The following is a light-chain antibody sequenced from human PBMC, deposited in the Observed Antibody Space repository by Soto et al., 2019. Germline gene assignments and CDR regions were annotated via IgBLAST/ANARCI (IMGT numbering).Light chain of an antibody. CDR3: SSFTNNNTPHVV. CDR2: GVY. J-gene: IGLJ2*01. Sequence: QSVLTQPASVSGSPGQSITISCTGTDSDVGGYNYVSWYQQHPGKAPKLMIYGVYNRPSGVSNRFSGSKSGNTASLTISGLQAEDKADYYCSSFTNNNTPHVVFGGGTQLTVL. CDR1: DSDVGGYNY. V-gene: IGLV2-14*01.